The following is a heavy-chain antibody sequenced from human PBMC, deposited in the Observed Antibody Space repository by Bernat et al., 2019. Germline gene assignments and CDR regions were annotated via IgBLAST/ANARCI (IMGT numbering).Heavy chain of an antibody. V-gene: IGHV2-26*01. J-gene: IGHJ5*02. Sequence: QVTLKESGPVLVKPTETLTLTCTVSGFSLSNARMGVSWIRQPPGKALEWLAHIFSNDEKSYSTSLKSRLTISKDTSKSQVVLTMTNMDPVATATYYCARILTYCGGDCYSDSLVRWFDPWGQGTLVTVSS. D-gene: IGHD2-21*02. CDR3: ARILTYCGGDCYSDSLVRWFDP. CDR1: GFSLSNARMG. CDR2: IFSNDEK.